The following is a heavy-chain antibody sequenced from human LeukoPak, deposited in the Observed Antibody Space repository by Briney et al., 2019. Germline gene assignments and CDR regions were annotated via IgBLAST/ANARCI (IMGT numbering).Heavy chain of an antibody. CDR2: IRYDGNNQ. CDR1: GFTFSSNG. D-gene: IGHD5-18*01. V-gene: IGHV3-30*02. CDR3: TKEEQQLWFFDY. Sequence: GGSLRLSCAASGFTFSSNGMHWVRQAPGNGLVWVAFIRYDGNNQYYADSVKGRFTISRDNSKNTLYLQMNSLRAEDTAVYYCTKEEQQLWFFDYWGQGTLVTVSS. J-gene: IGHJ4*02.